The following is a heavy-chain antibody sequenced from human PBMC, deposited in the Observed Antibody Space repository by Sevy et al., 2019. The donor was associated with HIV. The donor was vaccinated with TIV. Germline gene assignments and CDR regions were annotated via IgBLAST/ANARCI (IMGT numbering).Heavy chain of an antibody. V-gene: IGHV3-9*01. J-gene: IGHJ1*01. D-gene: IGHD6-19*01. CDR1: GVSFDDYA. CDR3: AKDGGSGSGPSAEYFHH. CDR2: ISWNSAFI. Sequence: GGYLRLSCAASGVSFDDYAMHWVRQAPGKGLEWVSGISWNSAFIGYADSVKGRYTISRDNAKNSLYLQISSLKPEDTAFYYCAKDGGSGSGPSAEYFHHWGQGILVTVSS.